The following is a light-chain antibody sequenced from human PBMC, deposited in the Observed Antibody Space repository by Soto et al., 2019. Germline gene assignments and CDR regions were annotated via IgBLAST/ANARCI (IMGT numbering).Light chain of an antibody. CDR1: SGHSSYA. Sequence: QPVLTQSPSASASLGASVKLTCTLSSGHSSYAIAWHQQQPEKGPRYLMKVNSDGSQSTGDGIPNRFSGSSSGAERYLTISSLQSEDEADYYCQTWGTGILVVFGGGTKLTVL. V-gene: IGLV4-69*01. CDR3: QTWGTGILVV. J-gene: IGLJ2*01. CDR2: VNSDGSQ.